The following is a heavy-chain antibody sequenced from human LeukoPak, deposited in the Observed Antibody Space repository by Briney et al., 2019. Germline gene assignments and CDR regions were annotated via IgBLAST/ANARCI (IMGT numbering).Heavy chain of an antibody. CDR1: GYSFTSYY. V-gene: IGHV1-46*01. CDR2: INPSGGST. Sequence: ASVKVSCKASGYSFTSYYIHWVRQAPGQGLEWMGIINPSGGSTSYAQKFQGRVTMTTDTSTSTAYMELRSLRSDDTAVYYCARVVERFPGSYPMGDWGQGTLVTVSS. J-gene: IGHJ4*02. CDR3: ARVVERFPGSYPMGD. D-gene: IGHD1-26*01.